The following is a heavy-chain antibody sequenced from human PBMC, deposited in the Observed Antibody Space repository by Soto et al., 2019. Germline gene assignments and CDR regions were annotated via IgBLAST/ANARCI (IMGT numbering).Heavy chain of an antibody. CDR1: GTSFSDFS. CDR2: IFYTGNS. D-gene: IGHD4-17*01. CDR3: ARRENGDYINFFDA. V-gene: IGHV4-34*12. J-gene: IGHJ4*02. Sequence: QVQLQQWGAGLLKPSETLSLTCAVSGTSFSDFSWSWVRQSPGRGLEWIGEIFYTGNSNYRPSLKSRLTMSVDTSKNHFSLRLSALTAADTGVYYCARRENGDYINFFDAWGQGTLVTVSS.